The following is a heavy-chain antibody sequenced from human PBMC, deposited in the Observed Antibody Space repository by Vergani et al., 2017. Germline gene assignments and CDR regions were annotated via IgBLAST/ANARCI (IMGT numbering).Heavy chain of an antibody. D-gene: IGHD6-6*01. J-gene: IGHJ4*02. CDR3: ARDSSSRGHYLVGPLDS. V-gene: IGHV3-33*08. CDR1: GFTFSDYY. Sequence: QVQLVESGGGLVKPGGSLRLSCAASGFTFSDYYMSWIRQAPGKGLEWVAVIWNDGSNKYYVESVKGRFTISRDNSENTLYLQMNSLRAEDTGVYYCARDSSSRGHYLVGPLDSWGLGTLVTVSS. CDR2: IWNDGSNK.